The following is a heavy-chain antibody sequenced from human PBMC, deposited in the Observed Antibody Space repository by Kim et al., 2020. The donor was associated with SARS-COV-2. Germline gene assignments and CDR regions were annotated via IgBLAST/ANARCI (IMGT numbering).Heavy chain of an antibody. CDR1: GFTFTSYW. J-gene: IGHJ4*02. CDR3: ARGVNYGGDY. D-gene: IGHD2-21*01. V-gene: IGHV5-51*01. Sequence: GESLKISCKTSGFTFTSYWIGWVRPMPGKGLEWVGLIYPSDFDTRYNTAFQGQVTISADRSITTAYLQWSNLEASDTAMYYCARGVNYGGDYWGQGTLVTVSS. CDR2: IYPSDFDT.